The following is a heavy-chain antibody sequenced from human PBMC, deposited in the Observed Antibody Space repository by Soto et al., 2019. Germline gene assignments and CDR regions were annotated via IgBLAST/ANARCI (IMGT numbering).Heavy chain of an antibody. CDR3: AREGPYDQSGFYQFYYYGMDV. D-gene: IGHD3-22*01. CDR1: GFDFSSYW. J-gene: IGHJ6*02. CDR2: INADGSGT. V-gene: IGHV3-74*01. Sequence: EVQLVESGGGLVQPGGSLRLSCVDSGFDFSSYWMHWVRQVPGKGLLWVARINADGSGTAYADSVRGRFTISRDNAKSTLYLQINSLGAEDTAVYYCAREGPYDQSGFYQFYYYGMDVWGQGTTVTVAS.